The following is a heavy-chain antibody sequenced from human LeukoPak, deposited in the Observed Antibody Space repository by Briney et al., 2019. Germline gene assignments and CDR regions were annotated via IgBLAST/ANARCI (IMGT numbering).Heavy chain of an antibody. V-gene: IGHV3-30*03. CDR3: AGYEGDSSTGY. J-gene: IGHJ4*02. CDR2: ISYDGSNK. CDR1: GFTFSSYG. D-gene: IGHD2-2*01. Sequence: GRSLRLSCAASGFTFSSYGMHWVRQAPGKGLEWVAVISYDGSNKYYADSVKGRFTISRGNSKNTLYLQMNSLRAEDTAVYYCAGYEGDSSTGYWGQGTLVTVSS.